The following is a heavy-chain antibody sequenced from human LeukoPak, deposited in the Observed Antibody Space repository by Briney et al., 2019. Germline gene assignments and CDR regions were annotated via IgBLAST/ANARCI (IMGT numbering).Heavy chain of an antibody. CDR2: ISSSGSTI. Sequence: PGGSLRLSCAASGFTFSSYEMNWVRQAPGKGLEWVSYISSSGSTIYYADSVKGRFTISRDNAQHSMYLQMNSLRAEDTAVYYCARDSIVYYDSSGYYLPFDYWGQGTLVTVSS. CDR1: GFTFSSYE. V-gene: IGHV3-48*03. CDR3: ARDSIVYYDSSGYYLPFDY. J-gene: IGHJ4*02. D-gene: IGHD3-22*01.